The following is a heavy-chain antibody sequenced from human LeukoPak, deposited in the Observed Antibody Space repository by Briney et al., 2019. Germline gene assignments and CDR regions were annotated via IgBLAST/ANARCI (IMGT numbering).Heavy chain of an antibody. J-gene: IGHJ6*03. V-gene: IGHV4-61*01. D-gene: IGHD3-16*02. CDR1: GGSISSSSYY. CDR2: IYYSGST. CDR3: ARVPYDYVWGSYRYRTDYYMDV. Sequence: PSETLSLTCTVSGGSISSSSYYWSWIRQPPGKGLEWIGYIYYSGSTNYNPSLKSRVTISVDTSKNQFSLKLSSVTAADTAVYYCARVPYDYVWGSYRYRTDYYMDVWGKGTTVTISS.